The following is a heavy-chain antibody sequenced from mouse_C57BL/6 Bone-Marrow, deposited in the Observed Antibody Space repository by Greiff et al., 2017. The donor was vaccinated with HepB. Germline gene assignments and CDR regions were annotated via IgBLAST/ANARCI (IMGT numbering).Heavy chain of an antibody. J-gene: IGHJ3*01. CDR3: ARDAAWFAY. CDR2: ISYDGSN. CDR1: GYSITSGYY. V-gene: IGHV3-6*01. Sequence: EVKLMESGPGLVKPSPSLSLTCSVTGYSITSGYYWHWIRQFPGNKLDWMGYISYDGSNNYNPSLNNRISITRDTSKNQLFRKLNSVTTEDTATYYGARDAAWFAYWGQGTRVTVSA.